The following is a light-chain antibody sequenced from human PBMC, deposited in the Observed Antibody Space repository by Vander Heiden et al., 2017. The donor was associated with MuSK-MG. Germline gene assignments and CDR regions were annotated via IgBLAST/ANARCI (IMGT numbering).Light chain of an antibody. CDR2: YAS. Sequence: EVVLTQFPDFQSVTPKEKVTITCRATQSIGTGLHWYQQKPDQSPKLLIKYASQSISGVPSRFSGSGSGTDFTLTINSLEVEDAAAYYCHQSSSVPLTFGQGTRLEIK. J-gene: IGKJ5*01. V-gene: IGKV6D-21*02. CDR3: HQSSSVPLT. CDR1: QSIGTG.